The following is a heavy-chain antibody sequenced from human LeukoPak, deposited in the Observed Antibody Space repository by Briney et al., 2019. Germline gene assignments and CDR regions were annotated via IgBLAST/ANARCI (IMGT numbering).Heavy chain of an antibody. Sequence: PGGSLRLSCAASGFTLSSYSMNWVRQAPGKGLEWVSSISSSSSYIYYADSVKGRFTISRDNAKNSLYLQMNSLRAEDTAVYYCARARGVYGSGPTVGFDAFDIWGQGTMVTVSS. D-gene: IGHD3-10*01. V-gene: IGHV3-21*01. J-gene: IGHJ3*02. CDR2: ISSSSSYI. CDR3: ARARGVYGSGPTVGFDAFDI. CDR1: GFTLSSYS.